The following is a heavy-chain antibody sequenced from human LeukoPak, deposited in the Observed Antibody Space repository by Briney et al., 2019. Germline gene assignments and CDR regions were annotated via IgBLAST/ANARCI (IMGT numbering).Heavy chain of an antibody. D-gene: IGHD6-6*01. CDR1: GFTFSSYA. J-gene: IGHJ3*02. CDR3: ARDSIQSSSPTGSDAFDI. V-gene: IGHV3-23*01. CDR2: ISGSGAGT. Sequence: PGGSLRLSCAASGFTFSSYAMSWVRQAAGKGVEWVSAISGSGAGTYYADSVKGRFTISRDHSKNTLYLQMNSLRAEDTAVYYCARDSIQSSSPTGSDAFDIWGQGTMVTVSS.